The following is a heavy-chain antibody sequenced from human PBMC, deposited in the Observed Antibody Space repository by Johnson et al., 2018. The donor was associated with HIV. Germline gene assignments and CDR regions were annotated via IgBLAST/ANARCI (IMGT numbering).Heavy chain of an antibody. D-gene: IGHD2-2*01. Sequence: QVQLVESGGGVVQPGRSLRLSCAASGFTFSSYAMHWVRQAPGKGLEWVAVIRFDGSDKFYADSVKGRFTISRDNSKNTLYLQMNSLSAEDSAVYYCAKGLWLKYQLLHDGFDIWGQGTMVTVSS. J-gene: IGHJ3*02. CDR2: IRFDGSDK. CDR3: AKGLWLKYQLLHDGFDI. V-gene: IGHV3-30*04. CDR1: GFTFSSYA.